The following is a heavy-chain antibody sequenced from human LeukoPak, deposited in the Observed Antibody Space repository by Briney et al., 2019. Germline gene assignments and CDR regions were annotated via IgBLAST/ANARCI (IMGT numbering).Heavy chain of an antibody. V-gene: IGHV1-69*13. Sequence: ASVKVSCKASGGTFSSHAISWVRQAPGQGLEWMGGIIPIFGTANYAQKFQGRVTITADESTSTAYMELSSLRSEDTAVYYCANLAMHCSSTSCYRHYYYYMDVWGKGTTVTISS. D-gene: IGHD2-2*02. CDR1: GGTFSSHA. J-gene: IGHJ6*03. CDR2: IIPIFGTA. CDR3: ANLAMHCSSTSCYRHYYYYMDV.